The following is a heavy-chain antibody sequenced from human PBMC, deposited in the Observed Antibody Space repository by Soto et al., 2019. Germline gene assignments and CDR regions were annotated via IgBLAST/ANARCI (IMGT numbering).Heavy chain of an antibody. D-gene: IGHD3-3*01. CDR2: MDPNSGST. J-gene: IGHJ6*02. Sequence: QAQLVQSGAEVKKPGASVKVSCKASGYTFTSYDINWVRQAPGQGLEWLGWMDPNSGSTGYAQNFQGRVTMTRNISINPAHTELSSLRSEDTAVYYCARERKFDFWRKGLDVWGQGTTVTVSS. V-gene: IGHV1-8*01. CDR1: GYTFTSYD. CDR3: ARERKFDFWRKGLDV.